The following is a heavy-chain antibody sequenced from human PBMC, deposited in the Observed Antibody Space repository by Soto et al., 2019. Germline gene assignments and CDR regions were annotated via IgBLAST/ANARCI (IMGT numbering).Heavy chain of an antibody. D-gene: IGHD6-13*01. V-gene: IGHV2-5*02. Sequence: ITLKESGPTLVKPTQTLTLTCTFSGFSLSTSGVGVGWIRQPPGKALEWLALIYWDDDKRYSPSLKSRLTIVKDTSKNQVVLTMTNMDPVDTATYDCAHRQGYSSSSFFDPWGQGTLVTVSS. CDR2: IYWDDDK. CDR1: GFSLSTSGVG. J-gene: IGHJ5*02. CDR3: AHRQGYSSSSFFDP.